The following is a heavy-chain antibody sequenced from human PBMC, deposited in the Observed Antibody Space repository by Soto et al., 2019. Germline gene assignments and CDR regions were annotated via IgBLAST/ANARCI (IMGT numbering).Heavy chain of an antibody. CDR3: ARVRGTAMVLFDY. Sequence: PSETLSLTCTVSGGSISSYYWSWIRQPPGKGLEWIGYIYYSGSTNYNPSLKSRVTISVDTSKNQFSLKLSSVTAADTAVYYCARVRGTAMVLFDYWGQGTLVTVSS. J-gene: IGHJ4*02. CDR2: IYYSGST. V-gene: IGHV4-59*01. CDR1: GGSISSYY. D-gene: IGHD5-18*01.